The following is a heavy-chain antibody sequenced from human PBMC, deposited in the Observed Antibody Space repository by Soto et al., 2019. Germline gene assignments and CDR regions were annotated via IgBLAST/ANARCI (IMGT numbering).Heavy chain of an antibody. CDR2: IKEDGSET. CDR3: VRGGYCGRTSGYKNFYFDL. V-gene: IGHV3-7*03. D-gene: IGHD2-2*02. CDR1: GFSFSHYW. Sequence: EVKLVESGGGLVQPGGSLRVSCAASGFSFSHYWMSWVRQAPGKGLEWMANIKEDGSETYYVDSVKGRFTISRDNSQNALYLQMNSLSADDAAVYYCVRGGYCGRTSGYKNFYFDLWGRGTLVTVSS. J-gene: IGHJ2*01.